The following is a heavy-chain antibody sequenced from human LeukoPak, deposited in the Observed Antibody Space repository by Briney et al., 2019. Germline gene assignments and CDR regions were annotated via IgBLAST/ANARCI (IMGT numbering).Heavy chain of an antibody. CDR3: ARDYYYDSSGHYYYYMDV. Sequence: GGSLRLSCAASGFTVRSNYMSWVRQAPGKGLEWVSVIYSGGSTYYADSVKGRFTISRDNSKNTLYLQMNSLRAEDTAVYYCARDYYYDSSGHYYYYMDVWGKGTTVTVSS. V-gene: IGHV3-53*01. D-gene: IGHD3-22*01. CDR1: GFTVRSNY. CDR2: IYSGGST. J-gene: IGHJ6*03.